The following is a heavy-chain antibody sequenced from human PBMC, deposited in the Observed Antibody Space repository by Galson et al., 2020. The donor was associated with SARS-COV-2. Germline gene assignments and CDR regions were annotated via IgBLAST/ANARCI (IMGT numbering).Heavy chain of an antibody. Sequence: ETSETRSLTCTVSGGSISSYYWSWIRQPPGKGLEWIGYISYSGSANYNPSLRSRVTISVDLSKNQFSLKVTSVTAADTAVYYCARDPAPLYGDNYYYGMDGWGRGTTVTVSS. J-gene: IGHJ6*02. D-gene: IGHD4-17*01. V-gene: IGHV4-59*01. CDR3: ARDPAPLYGDNYYYGMDG. CDR1: GGSISSYY. CDR2: ISYSGSA.